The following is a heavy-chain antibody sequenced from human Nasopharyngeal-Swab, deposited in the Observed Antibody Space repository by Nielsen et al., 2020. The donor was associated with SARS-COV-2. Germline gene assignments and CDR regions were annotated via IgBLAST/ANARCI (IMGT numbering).Heavy chain of an antibody. J-gene: IGHJ4*02. CDR2: ITGSGGTT. CDR3: AKHKVSCGGDCYTIPDY. Sequence: GESLKISCAASGFTFSNYIMSWVRQAPGKGLEWTLTITGSGGTTTYAESVKGRFTISRDNSKNTLYLQMNSLSAEDTAIYYCAKHKVSCGGDCYTIPDYWGQGTLVTVSS. V-gene: IGHV3-23*01. CDR1: GFTFSNYI. D-gene: IGHD2-21*01.